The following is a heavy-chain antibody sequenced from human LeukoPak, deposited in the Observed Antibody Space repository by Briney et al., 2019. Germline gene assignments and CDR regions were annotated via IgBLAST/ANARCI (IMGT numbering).Heavy chain of an antibody. CDR1: GGTFSSYA. V-gene: IGHV1-69*06. D-gene: IGHD2-15*01. Sequence: GASVKVSCKASGGTFSSYAISWVRQAPGQGLEWMGGIIPIFGTANYAQKFQGRVTITADKSTSTAYMELSSLRSEDTAVYYCATALPGSQLEVVVATIDAFDIWGQGTMVTVSS. CDR3: ATALPGSQLEVVVATIDAFDI. CDR2: IIPIFGTA. J-gene: IGHJ3*02.